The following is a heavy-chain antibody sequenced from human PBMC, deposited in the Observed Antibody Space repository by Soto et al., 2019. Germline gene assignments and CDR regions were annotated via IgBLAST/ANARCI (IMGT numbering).Heavy chain of an antibody. V-gene: IGHV4-59*01. J-gene: IGHJ5*02. D-gene: IGHD2-15*01. CDR2: IYGDGSA. CDR3: ARDKYCSGGSCRKNWFDP. Sequence: SETLSLTCSVSGASISSYYWTWIRQPAGKGLEWLGYIYGDGSANYNPSLKSRATISLDMSKNQFSLKLTSVTAADTAVYYCARDKYCSGGSCRKNWFDPWGQGTLVTAPQ. CDR1: GASISSYY.